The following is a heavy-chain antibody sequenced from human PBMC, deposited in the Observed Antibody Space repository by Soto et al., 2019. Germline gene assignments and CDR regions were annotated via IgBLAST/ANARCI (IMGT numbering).Heavy chain of an antibody. J-gene: IGHJ6*02. CDR2: IYHSGST. D-gene: IGHD3-10*01. V-gene: IGHV4-4*03. CDR3: VAVGSGSYYIYGMDV. Sequence: PETLSLTCAVSGGSISSSNWWSWVRQPPGKGLEWIGEIYHSGSTNYNPSLKSRVTISVDKSKNQFSLKLSSVTAADTAVYYCVAVGSGSYYIYGMDVWRQGPTGTVS. CDR1: GGSISSSNW.